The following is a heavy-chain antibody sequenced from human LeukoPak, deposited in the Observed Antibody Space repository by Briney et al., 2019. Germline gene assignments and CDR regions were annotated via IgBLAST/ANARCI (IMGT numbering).Heavy chain of an antibody. CDR1: GFTFSNAW. D-gene: IGHD3-16*01. CDR3: TTGSWGSYYFDY. Sequence: GGSLRLSCAASGFTFSNAWMSWVRQAPGKGLEWVGRIKSKTDGGTTDYAAPVKGRFTISRDDSKNTLYLQMNSLKTEDTAVYYCTTGSWGSYYFDYWGQGTLVTLSS. CDR2: IKSKTDGGTT. J-gene: IGHJ4*02. V-gene: IGHV3-15*01.